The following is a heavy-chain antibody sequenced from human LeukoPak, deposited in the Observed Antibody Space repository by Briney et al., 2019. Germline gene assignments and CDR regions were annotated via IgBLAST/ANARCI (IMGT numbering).Heavy chain of an antibody. J-gene: IGHJ4*02. V-gene: IGHV4-38-2*01. CDR2: ISHMGNT. CDR1: GYSISSGYY. D-gene: IGHD3-3*01. Sequence: SETLSLTCDVSGYSISSGYYWGWIRQPPGQGLEWIGSISHMGNTYYNPSLKSRVTISVDTSKNQFSLKLSSVTAADTAVYYCARHNGRYDFWSGYYLSYYFDYWGQGTLVTVSS. CDR3: ARHNGRYDFWSGYYLSYYFDY.